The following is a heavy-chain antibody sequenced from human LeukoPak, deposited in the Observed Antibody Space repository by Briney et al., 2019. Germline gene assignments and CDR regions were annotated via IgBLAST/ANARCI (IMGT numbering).Heavy chain of an antibody. Sequence: QTLSLTRALYGDSVSANIVAWNWIRLPPSGGLEWLGRTYYESKGENEYAQSVKVRITISLDTSRNQFSLQLKSVTPEDTAVYYCTRGRNSSFDYWGQGILVTVSS. CDR2: TYYESKGEN. V-gene: IGHV6-1*01. CDR1: GDSVSANIVA. J-gene: IGHJ4*02. CDR3: TRGRNSSFDY. D-gene: IGHD1-14*01.